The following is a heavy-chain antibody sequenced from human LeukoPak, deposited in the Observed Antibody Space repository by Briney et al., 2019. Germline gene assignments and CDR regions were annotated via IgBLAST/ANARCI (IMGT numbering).Heavy chain of an antibody. D-gene: IGHD1-26*01. J-gene: IGHJ4*02. CDR1: GYTFTGYQ. CDR3: VMTYIGSYPDY. CDR2: INPKSGGT. V-gene: IGHV1-2*02. Sequence: GASVKVSFKASGYTFTGYQMYWVRQAPGQGLEWMGWINPKSGGTNYAQKFQDRVYMTSDTSISTAYMELSRLRSDDTAVYYCVMTYIGSYPDYCGQGTLVTVSS.